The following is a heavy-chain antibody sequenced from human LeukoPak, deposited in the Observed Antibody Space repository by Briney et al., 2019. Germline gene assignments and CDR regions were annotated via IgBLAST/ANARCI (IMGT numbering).Heavy chain of an antibody. Sequence: SETLSLTCTVSGGSMTTRNYYWGWIRQSPGKGLEWIGSIYHSGSTYYNPSLKSRVTISVDTSKNQFSLKLSSVTAADTAVYYCASLSPSYYYDSSGYYYGYYYYMDVWGKGTTVTVSS. CDR1: GGSMTTRNYY. CDR2: IYHSGST. D-gene: IGHD3-22*01. CDR3: ASLSPSYYYDSSGYYYGYYYYMDV. V-gene: IGHV4-39*07. J-gene: IGHJ6*03.